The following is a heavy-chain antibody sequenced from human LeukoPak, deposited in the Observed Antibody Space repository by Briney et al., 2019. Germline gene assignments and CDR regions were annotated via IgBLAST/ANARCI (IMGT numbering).Heavy chain of an antibody. Sequence: SQTLSLTCTVSGGSISSGDYYWSWIRQPPGKGLEWIGYIYYSGSTYYNPSLKSRVTISVDTSTNQFSLKLSSVTGADTAVYYCARVATEQWFDPWGQGTLVTVSS. D-gene: IGHD1/OR15-1a*01. J-gene: IGHJ5*02. CDR2: IYYSGST. CDR3: ARVATEQWFDP. CDR1: GGSISSGDYY. V-gene: IGHV4-30-4*08.